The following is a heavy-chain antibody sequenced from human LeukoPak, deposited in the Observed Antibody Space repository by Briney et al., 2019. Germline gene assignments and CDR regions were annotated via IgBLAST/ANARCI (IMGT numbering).Heavy chain of an antibody. J-gene: IGHJ3*02. CDR1: GYTFTNYR. CDR2: INPSGAST. Sequence: GASVKASCKASGYTFTNYRMQWVRQAPGQGLEWMGIINPSGASTIYAQSFQGRVTMTRDTSTSTVYMELSSLRPEDTAVYYCARLDSSGYIDAFDIWGQGTMVTVSS. D-gene: IGHD3-22*01. CDR3: ARLDSSGYIDAFDI. V-gene: IGHV1-46*01.